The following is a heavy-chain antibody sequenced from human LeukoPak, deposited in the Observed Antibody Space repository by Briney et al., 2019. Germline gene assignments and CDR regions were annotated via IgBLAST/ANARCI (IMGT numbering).Heavy chain of an antibody. Sequence: GGSLRLSCAASGFTFSSCSMHWVRQAPGKGLEWVSYISSSSSTIYYADSVKGRFTISRDNAKNSLYLQMNSLRAEDTAVYYCARAPDYDFWCGYNTKRIYYFDYWGQGTLVTVSS. D-gene: IGHD3-3*01. J-gene: IGHJ4*02. CDR3: ARAPDYDFWCGYNTKRIYYFDY. CDR1: GFTFSSCS. V-gene: IGHV3-48*01. CDR2: ISSSSSTI.